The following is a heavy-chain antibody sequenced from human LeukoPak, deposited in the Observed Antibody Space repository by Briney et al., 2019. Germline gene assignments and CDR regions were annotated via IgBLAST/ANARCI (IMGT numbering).Heavy chain of an antibody. Sequence: GSLRLSCAASGFSFSNYGMHWVRQAPGKGLEWVAVIWYDGSNKYYADSVKGRFTISRDNSKNTLYLQMNSLRAEDTAVYYCAKEGRDGFNYDYWGQGTLVTVSS. CDR1: GFSFSNYG. D-gene: IGHD5-24*01. V-gene: IGHV3-30*02. J-gene: IGHJ4*02. CDR2: IWYDGSNK. CDR3: AKEGRDGFNYDY.